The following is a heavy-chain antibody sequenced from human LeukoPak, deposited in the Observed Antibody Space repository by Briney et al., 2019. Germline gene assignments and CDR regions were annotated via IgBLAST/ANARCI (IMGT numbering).Heavy chain of an antibody. J-gene: IGHJ4*02. D-gene: IGHD5-24*01. CDR1: GFTFSSYG. CDR3: ARLSQWYTPGVVEMATIYFDY. Sequence: KTGGSLRLSCAASGFTFSSYGMSWVRQAPGKGLEWVSSISSSSSYIYYADSVKGRFTISRDNAKNSLYLQMNSLRAEDTAVYYCARLSQWYTPGVVEMATIYFDYWGQGTLVTVSS. CDR2: ISSSSSYI. V-gene: IGHV3-21*01.